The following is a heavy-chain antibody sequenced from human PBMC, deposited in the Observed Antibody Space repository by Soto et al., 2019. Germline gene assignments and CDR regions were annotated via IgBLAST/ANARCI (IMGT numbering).Heavy chain of an antibody. CDR3: ARKVLAFDY. D-gene: IGHD2-8*02. CDR2: IYYSGIT. J-gene: IGHJ4*02. V-gene: IGHV4-59*01. CDR1: GGSISSYY. Sequence: PSETLSLTCTVSGGSISSYYWSWIRQPPGKGLEWIGYIYYSGITNYNPSLKSRVTISVDTSKNQFSLKLSSVTAADTAVYYCARKVLAFDYWGQGTMVTVSS.